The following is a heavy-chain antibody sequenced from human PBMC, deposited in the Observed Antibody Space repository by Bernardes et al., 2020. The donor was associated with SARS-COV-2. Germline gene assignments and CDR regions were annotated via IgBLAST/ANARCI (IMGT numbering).Heavy chain of an antibody. D-gene: IGHD1-1*01. CDR3: AGGQFGTNYFYYQMDV. CDR1: GFTFSRYG. J-gene: IGHJ6*02. V-gene: IGHV3-30*03. CDR2: ISYDSFIK. Sequence: SLSLSCAASGFTFSRYGMHWVRQAPGKGLEWVAVISYDSFIKYYAESVKGRFIISRDNSKNTLYLQMNSLTAEDTAVYYCAGGQFGTNYFYYQMDVWGQGTTVTVSS.